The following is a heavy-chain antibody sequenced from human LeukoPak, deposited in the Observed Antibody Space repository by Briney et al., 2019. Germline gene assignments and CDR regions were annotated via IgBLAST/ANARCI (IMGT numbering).Heavy chain of an antibody. J-gene: IGHJ4*02. CDR1: GFTFSNAW. CDR3: TTNNVRTYYDYVWGSPSPLFDY. Sequence: GGSLRLSCAASGFTFSNAWMSWVRQAPGKGLEWVGRIKSKTDGSTTDYAAPVKGRFTISRDDSKNTLYLQMNSLKTEDTAVYYCTTNNVRTYYDYVWGSPSPLFDYWGQGTLVTVSS. D-gene: IGHD3-16*01. CDR2: IKSKTDGSTT. V-gene: IGHV3-15*01.